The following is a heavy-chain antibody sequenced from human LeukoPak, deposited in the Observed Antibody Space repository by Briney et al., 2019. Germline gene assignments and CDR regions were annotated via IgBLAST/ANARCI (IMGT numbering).Heavy chain of an antibody. J-gene: IGHJ4*02. CDR3: ARDLGYEQRFLEWLLYPNRFDY. D-gene: IGHD3-3*01. CDR2: IHPDGDTT. CDR1: GYPFTSYY. V-gene: IGHV1-46*01. Sequence: GASVTVSCKASGYPFTSYYIHWVRQAPGQGLEWMGIIHPDGDTTTYEQRFQGRVTMTRDMSSSTVYMELSSLRSEDTAVYYCARDLGYEQRFLEWLLYPNRFDYWDQGTLVTVSS.